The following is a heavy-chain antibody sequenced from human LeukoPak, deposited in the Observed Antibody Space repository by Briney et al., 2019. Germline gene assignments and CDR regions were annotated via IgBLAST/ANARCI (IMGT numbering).Heavy chain of an antibody. CDR3: VRTVTTPYYFDY. CDR1: GGSISSSSYY. V-gene: IGHV4-39*01. CDR2: IYYSGST. D-gene: IGHD4-17*01. Sequence: SETLSLTCTVPGGSISSSSYYWGWIRQPPGKGLEWIGSIYYSGSTYYNPSLKSRVTISVDTSKNQFSLKLSSVTAADTAVYYCVRTVTTPYYFDYWGQGTLATVSS. J-gene: IGHJ4*02.